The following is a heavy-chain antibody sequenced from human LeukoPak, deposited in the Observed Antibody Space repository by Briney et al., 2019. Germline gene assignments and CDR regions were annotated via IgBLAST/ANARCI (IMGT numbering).Heavy chain of an antibody. CDR1: GDSISTYY. J-gene: IGHJ4*02. V-gene: IGHV4-4*07. CDR3: ARQSDKAAGGTFAFDY. D-gene: IGHD6-13*01. Sequence: SETLSLTCTVSGDSISTYYWSCIRQPAGKGLEWIGRINTSGSTNYNPSLKSRVTMSVDTSKNQFSLKLSSVTAADTAVYYCARQSDKAAGGTFAFDYWGQGALVTVS. CDR2: INTSGST.